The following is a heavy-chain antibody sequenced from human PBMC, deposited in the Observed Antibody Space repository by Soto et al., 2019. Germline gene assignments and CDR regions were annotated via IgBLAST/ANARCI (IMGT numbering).Heavy chain of an antibody. D-gene: IGHD3-22*01. CDR2: IHNSGTS. V-gene: IGHV4-59*01. CDR1: GDTSTSYY. Sequence: SDPPSLTCTVSGDTSTSYYWGWIRQAPGKGLEWIGHIHNSGTSTHNPSLNGRVTISIDMSKKQFSLKLTSLTSADTAVYYCARDFYDSVGYTWFDSWSQGTLVTVYS. J-gene: IGHJ5*01. CDR3: ARDFYDSVGYTWFDS.